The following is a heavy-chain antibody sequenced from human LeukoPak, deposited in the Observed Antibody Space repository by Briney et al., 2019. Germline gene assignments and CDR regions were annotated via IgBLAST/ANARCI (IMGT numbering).Heavy chain of an antibody. CDR1: GYRFTSYW. D-gene: IGHD3-22*01. Sequence: GESLKISCKGSGYRFTSYWIAWVRQMPGKGLELMGIIYPADSDTRYSPSFQGQVTISVDKSISTPYLQWSSLKASDTAMYYCARHSLESSGYYSNFNLWGQGSLVTVSS. J-gene: IGHJ4*02. V-gene: IGHV5-51*01. CDR2: IYPADSDT. CDR3: ARHSLESSGYYSNFNL.